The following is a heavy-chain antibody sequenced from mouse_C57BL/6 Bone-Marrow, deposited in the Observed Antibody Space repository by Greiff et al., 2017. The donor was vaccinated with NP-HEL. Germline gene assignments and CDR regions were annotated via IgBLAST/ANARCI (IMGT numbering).Heavy chain of an antibody. J-gene: IGHJ4*01. Sequence: QVQLQQPGAELVMPGASVKLSCKASGYTFTSYWMHWVKQRPGPGLEWIGEIDPSDSYTNYNQKFKGKSTLTVDKSSSTAYMQLSSLTSEDSAVYYCEKGVAMDYWGQGTSVTVSS. CDR1: GYTFTSYW. CDR2: IDPSDSYT. V-gene: IGHV1-69*01. CDR3: EKGVAMDY.